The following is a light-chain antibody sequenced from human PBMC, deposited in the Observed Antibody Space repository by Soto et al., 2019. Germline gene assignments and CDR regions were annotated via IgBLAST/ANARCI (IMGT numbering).Light chain of an antibody. V-gene: IGKV3-11*01. CDR2: DAS. J-gene: IGKJ1*01. CDR3: QQYGSSGT. Sequence: EIVLTQSPATLSLSPGERATLSCRASQSISSYLAWYRQIPGQAPRLLIYDASNRATGIPDRFSGGGSGTDFTLTISSLEPEDFAVYYCQQYGSSGTFGQGTKVEIK. CDR1: QSISSY.